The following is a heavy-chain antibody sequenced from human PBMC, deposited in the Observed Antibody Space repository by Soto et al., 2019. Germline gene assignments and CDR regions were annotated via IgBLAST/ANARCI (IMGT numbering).Heavy chain of an antibody. CDR1: GYTFTSCA. J-gene: IGHJ4*02. V-gene: IGHV1-3*04. CDR2: INTGKGNT. Sequence: ASVKVSCKASGYTFTSCAMHWVRQAPGQRLEWMGWINTGKGNTKYSQKFQGRVTITSDTSASTAYMDLSSLRSEDTAMYYCARAGDDCSAANCYVIDYWGQGTLFTVSS. D-gene: IGHD2-2*01. CDR3: ARAGDDCSAANCYVIDY.